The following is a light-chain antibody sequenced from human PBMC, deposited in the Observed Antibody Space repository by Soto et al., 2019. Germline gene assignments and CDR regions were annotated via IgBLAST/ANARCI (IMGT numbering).Light chain of an antibody. CDR3: MQALQTTWK. Sequence: DIVMTQSPLSLPVTPGEPASISCRSSQSLLHSNGYTYLDWYLQRPGQSPQLLIYLSSYRASGVPDRFSGSGSWTDFTLKISRVEAEDVGVYDCMQALQTTWKFGQGTKVEIK. CDR2: LSS. CDR1: QSLLHSNGYTY. V-gene: IGKV2-28*01. J-gene: IGKJ1*01.